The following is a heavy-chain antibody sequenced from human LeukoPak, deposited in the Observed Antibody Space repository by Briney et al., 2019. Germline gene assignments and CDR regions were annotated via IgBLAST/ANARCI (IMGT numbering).Heavy chain of an antibody. CDR1: TDTFINSD. CDR3: AVTSSNLSHLDK. J-gene: IGHJ4*02. V-gene: IGHV1-8*01. Sequence: ASVKVSCKASTDTFINSDINWVRQATGQGLEWIGWMNPNTGNTGYAQNFQGRVTMTRDTSISTAHMELSSLRAEDTAVYYCAVTSSNLSHLDKWGQGTLVTISS. CDR2: MNPNTGNT. D-gene: IGHD4-11*01.